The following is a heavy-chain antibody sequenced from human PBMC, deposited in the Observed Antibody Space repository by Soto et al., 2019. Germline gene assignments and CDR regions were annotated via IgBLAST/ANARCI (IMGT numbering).Heavy chain of an antibody. CDR1: GYTFTSYD. J-gene: IGHJ6*03. D-gene: IGHD6-13*01. CDR3: ARGLRSVSSSWTRKNYCDYYYMDV. V-gene: IGHV1-8*01. CDR2: MNPNGGNT. Sequence: QVQLVQSGAEVKKPGASVKVSCKASGYTFTSYDINWVRQATGQGLEWMGWMNPNGGNTGYAQKFLDRDNMTRNTSISTAYLELSSLRSEDTAVYYCARGLRSVSSSWTRKNYCDYYYMDVWGKGTTVTVSS.